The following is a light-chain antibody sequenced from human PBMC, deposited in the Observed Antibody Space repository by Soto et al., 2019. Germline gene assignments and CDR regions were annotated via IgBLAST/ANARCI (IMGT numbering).Light chain of an antibody. Sequence: DIVMTQSSVSLPVTPGEPASISCRSSQSLLHSNVYNYVDWYLQKPGQSPQLLIDFGSKRASGAPDRFSGSGSGTAFTLKISRVAAADVGVYYCMQGLPTPPTFGGGTRVEL. V-gene: IGKV2-28*01. CDR2: FGS. CDR1: QSLLHSNVYNY. J-gene: IGKJ4*01. CDR3: MQGLPTPPT.